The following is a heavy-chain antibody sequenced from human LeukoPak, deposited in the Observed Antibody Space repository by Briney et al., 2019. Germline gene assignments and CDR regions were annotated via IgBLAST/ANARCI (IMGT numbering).Heavy chain of an antibody. J-gene: IGHJ4*02. CDR3: ARGYYYDSSGYYLDY. Sequence: GALRLSCAASGFTFSSYSMSWVRQAPGKGLEWVSSISSSSSYIYYADSVKGRFTISRDNAKNSLYLQMNSLRAEDTAVYYCARGYYYDSSGYYLDYWGQGTLVTVSS. CDR2: ISSSSSYI. D-gene: IGHD3-22*01. V-gene: IGHV3-21*01. CDR1: GFTFSSYS.